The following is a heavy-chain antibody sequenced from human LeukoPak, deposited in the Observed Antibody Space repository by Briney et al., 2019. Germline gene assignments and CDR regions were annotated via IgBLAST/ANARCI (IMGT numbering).Heavy chain of an antibody. J-gene: IGHJ4*02. V-gene: IGHV3-7*01. D-gene: IGHD3-16*01. CDR2: IKHDGSEK. CDR3: AKDERSYGYNY. CDR1: GFTFSSYV. Sequence: PGRSLRLSCAASGFTFSSYVMSWVRQAPGKGLEWVASIKHDGSEKYYVDSVRGRFTISRDNTMNSLYLQMSSLRAEDTAVYYCAKDERSYGYNYWGQGTLVTVSS.